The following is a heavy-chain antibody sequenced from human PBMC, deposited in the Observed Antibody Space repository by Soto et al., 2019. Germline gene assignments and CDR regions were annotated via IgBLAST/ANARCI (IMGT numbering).Heavy chain of an antibody. D-gene: IGHD2-15*01. V-gene: IGHV3-9*01. CDR3: AKEVAADSFTFFDY. Sequence: EVQLVESGGGLVQSGRSLRLSCAASGFSFDDYAMIWVRQAPGEGLEWVAGISWNDVTVRYADSVKGRFIISRDNTKSSLYLQMNSLSTEDTALYYCAKEVAADSFTFFDYLGQGTLVTVSS. J-gene: IGHJ4*02. CDR1: GFSFDDYA. CDR2: ISWNDVTV.